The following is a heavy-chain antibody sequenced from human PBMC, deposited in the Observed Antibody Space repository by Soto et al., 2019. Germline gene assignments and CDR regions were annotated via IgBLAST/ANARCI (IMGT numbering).Heavy chain of an antibody. D-gene: IGHD2-2*01. V-gene: IGHV4-59*01. CDR3: AKGALVVPAARPDYYYGMAV. Sequence: SETLSLTCTVSGGSISSYYWSWIRQPPGKGLEWIGYIYYSGSTNYNPSLKSRVTISVDTSKNQFSLKLSSVTAADTAVYYCAKGALVVPAARPDYYYGMAVWGQGTTVTVS. CDR1: GGSISSYY. J-gene: IGHJ6*02. CDR2: IYYSGST.